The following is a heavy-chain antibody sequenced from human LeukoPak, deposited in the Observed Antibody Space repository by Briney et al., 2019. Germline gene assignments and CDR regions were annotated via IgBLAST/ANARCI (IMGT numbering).Heavy chain of an antibody. CDR3: ARDKGYSPGVTPFYYFDY. CDR2: IYYSGST. D-gene: IGHD2-21*02. V-gene: IGHV4-39*07. J-gene: IGHJ4*02. Sequence: PSETLSLTCTVSGGSISSSSYYWGWIRQPPGKGLEWIGSIYYSGSTYYNPSLKSRVTISVDTSKNQFSLKLSSVTAADTAVYYCARDKGYSPGVTPFYYFDYWGQGTLVTVSS. CDR1: GGSISSSSYY.